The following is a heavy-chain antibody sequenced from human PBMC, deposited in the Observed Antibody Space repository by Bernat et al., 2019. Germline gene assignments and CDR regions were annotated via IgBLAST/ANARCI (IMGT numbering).Heavy chain of an antibody. D-gene: IGHD1-14*01. V-gene: IGHV3-11*06. J-gene: IGHJ6*02. CDR2: ISGSGSDT. CDR3: ARTARTSDV. CDR1: GFTFNDYY. Sequence: QVQMVESGGGLVNPGGSLRLSCAASGFTFNDYYMSWIRQAPGKGLEYISYISGSGSDTNYADSVKGRFTISRDNAKNSLYLQMNSLRVEDTAVYYCARTARTSDVRGQGTTVTVSS.